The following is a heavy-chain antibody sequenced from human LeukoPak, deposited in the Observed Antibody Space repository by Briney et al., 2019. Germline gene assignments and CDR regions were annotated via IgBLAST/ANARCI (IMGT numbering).Heavy chain of an antibody. Sequence: PSETLSLTCTVSGASISSYYWSWIRQPAGKGLEWIGRIYTSGTTNYNPSLKSRVTMSVDTSNNQFSLKLRSVTAADTAVYYCARGGGYYDGKFNYWGQGTLVTVSS. CDR1: GASISSYY. J-gene: IGHJ4*02. D-gene: IGHD3-22*01. CDR2: IYTSGTT. V-gene: IGHV4-4*07. CDR3: ARGGGYYDGKFNY.